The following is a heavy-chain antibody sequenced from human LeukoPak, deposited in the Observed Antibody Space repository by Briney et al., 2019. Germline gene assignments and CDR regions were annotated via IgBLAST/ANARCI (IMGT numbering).Heavy chain of an antibody. CDR2: ISSSSSYI. J-gene: IGHJ3*02. Sequence: PGGSLRLSCAASGFTFSSYSMNWVRQAPGKGLEWVSSISSSSSYIYYADSVKGRFTISRDNAKNSLYLQMNSLRAEDTAVYYCARGFCSSTSCYASDIWGQGTMVTVSS. D-gene: IGHD2-2*01. CDR3: ARGFCSSTSCYASDI. V-gene: IGHV3-21*01. CDR1: GFTFSSYS.